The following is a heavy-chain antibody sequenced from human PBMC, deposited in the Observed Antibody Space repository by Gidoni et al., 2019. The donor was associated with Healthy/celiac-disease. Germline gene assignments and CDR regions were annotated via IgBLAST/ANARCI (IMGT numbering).Heavy chain of an antibody. Sequence: QVQLVQSGAEVKKPGASVKVSCKASGYTFTSYYMHWVRQAPGQGLEWMGIINPSGGSTSYEQKFQGRVIMTRDTSTSTVYMELSSLRSEDTAVYYCAIEAYYYDSSGYYHTNWFDPWGQGTLVTVSS. J-gene: IGHJ5*02. CDR3: AIEAYYYDSSGYYHTNWFDP. D-gene: IGHD3-22*01. CDR2: INPSGGST. V-gene: IGHV1-46*01. CDR1: GYTFTSYY.